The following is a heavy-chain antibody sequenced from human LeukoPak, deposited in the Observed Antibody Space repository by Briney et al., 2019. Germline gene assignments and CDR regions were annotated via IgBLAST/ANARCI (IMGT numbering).Heavy chain of an antibody. V-gene: IGHV4-59*08. J-gene: IGHJ4*02. Sequence: SETLSLTCTVSAGSFSSYYWSWIRPPPGQGLGWIGYIYYSGSTNYNPSLKSRVTISVDTSKNQYSLKLSSVTAADTAVYYCARFSTYSSSLDYWGQGTLVTVSS. CDR1: AGSFSSYY. D-gene: IGHD6-6*01. CDR2: IYYSGST. CDR3: ARFSTYSSSLDY.